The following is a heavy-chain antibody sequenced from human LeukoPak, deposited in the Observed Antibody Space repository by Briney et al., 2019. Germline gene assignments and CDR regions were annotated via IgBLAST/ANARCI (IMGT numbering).Heavy chain of an antibody. CDR2: IYSGGSI. CDR3: ATRAGISWFDY. J-gene: IGHJ4*02. Sequence: GGSLRLSCAASGFTVSSNYMSWVRQAPGKGLEWVSIIYSGGSIYYADSVKGRFTISRDNFKNTLYLQMNSLRGDDTVLYYCATRAGISWFDYWGQGTLVTVSS. D-gene: IGHD6-13*01. V-gene: IGHV3-66*04. CDR1: GFTVSSNY.